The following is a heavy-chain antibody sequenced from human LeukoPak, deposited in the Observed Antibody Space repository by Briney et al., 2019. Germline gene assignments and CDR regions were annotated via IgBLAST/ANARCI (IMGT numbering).Heavy chain of an antibody. CDR2: IYYSGST. J-gene: IGHJ4*02. V-gene: IGHV4-59*01. Sequence: SETLSLTCTVSGGSISNYYWSWIRQPPGKGLEWVGYIYYSGSTNYNPSLKSRVTISVVTSKKQFSLKLISATAADTAVYYCARDPTPIAARPFDYWGQGTLVTVSS. CDR3: ARDPTPIAARPFDY. CDR1: GGSISNYY. D-gene: IGHD6-6*01.